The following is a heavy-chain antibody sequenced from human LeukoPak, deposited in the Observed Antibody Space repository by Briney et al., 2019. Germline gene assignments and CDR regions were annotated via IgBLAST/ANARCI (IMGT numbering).Heavy chain of an antibody. Sequence: SETLSLTCTVSGGSISSSSYYWGWIRQPPGKGLEWIGSIHYSGSTYYNPSLKSRVTMSVDTSKNQFSLKLSSVTAADTAVYYCARLHRHCSSTSCSDYWGQGTLVTVSS. D-gene: IGHD2-2*01. CDR1: GGSISSSSYY. J-gene: IGHJ4*02. CDR3: ARLHRHCSSTSCSDY. CDR2: IHYSGST. V-gene: IGHV4-39*01.